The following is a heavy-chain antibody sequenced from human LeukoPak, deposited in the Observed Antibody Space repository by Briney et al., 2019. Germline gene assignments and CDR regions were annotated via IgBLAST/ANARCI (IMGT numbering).Heavy chain of an antibody. J-gene: IGHJ4*02. CDR1: GGSISSYY. CDR2: IYYSGST. CDR3: ATDMSGRIDY. D-gene: IGHD2-8*02. V-gene: IGHV4-59*01. Sequence: SEALSLTCTVSGGSISSYYWSWIRQPPGKGLEWIGYIYYSGSTNYNPSLKSRVTISEGTSKNQFSLKLSSVTAADTAVYYCATDMSGRIDYWGQGTLVAVSS.